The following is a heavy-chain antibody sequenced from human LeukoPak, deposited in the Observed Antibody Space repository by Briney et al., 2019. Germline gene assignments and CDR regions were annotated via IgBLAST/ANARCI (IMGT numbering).Heavy chain of an antibody. CDR2: ISYDGSNK. CDR3: ARRRFTVAGTFYYYYMDV. V-gene: IGHV3-30*04. CDR1: GFTFSSYA. Sequence: PGGSLRLSCAASGFTFSSYAMHWVRQAPGKGLEWVAVISYDGSNKYYADSVKGRFTISRDNSKNTLYLQMNSLRAEDTAVYYCARRRFTVAGTFYYYYMDVWGKGTTVTISS. D-gene: IGHD6-19*01. J-gene: IGHJ6*03.